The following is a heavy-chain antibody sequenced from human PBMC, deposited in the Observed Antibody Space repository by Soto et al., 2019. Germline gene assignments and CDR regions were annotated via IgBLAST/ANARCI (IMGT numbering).Heavy chain of an antibody. D-gene: IGHD6-19*01. CDR3: ARDSTSGWYRAFDY. CDR1: GFTFSNHW. CDR2: INLDGPIT. V-gene: IGHV3-74*01. Sequence: EVQLVESGGGLVQPGGSLRLSCAASGFTFSNHWMHWVRQAPGEGLVWLSRINLDGPITTYADSVKGRFTISRDNAKNTGHLQMNNLRPEDTAEYFCARDSTSGWYRAFDYWGRGTLVTVSS. J-gene: IGHJ4*02.